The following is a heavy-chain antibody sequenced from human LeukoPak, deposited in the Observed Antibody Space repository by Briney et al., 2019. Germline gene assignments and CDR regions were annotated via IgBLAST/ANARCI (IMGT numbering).Heavy chain of an antibody. Sequence: KPGGSLRLSCAASGFTFSIYGMHWVRQAPGKGLEWVAAIIYDGSNKCYADSVKGRFTISRDNSKNTLDLQMSSLRAEDTAVYYCAKDPSYTAAGIDYWGQGTLVTVSS. CDR1: GFTFSIYG. J-gene: IGHJ4*02. V-gene: IGHV3-30*18. CDR3: AKDPSYTAAGIDY. CDR2: IIYDGSNK. D-gene: IGHD6-13*01.